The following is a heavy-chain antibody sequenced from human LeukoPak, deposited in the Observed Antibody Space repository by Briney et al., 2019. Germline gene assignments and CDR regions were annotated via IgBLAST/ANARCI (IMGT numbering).Heavy chain of an antibody. J-gene: IGHJ3*02. V-gene: IGHV4-59*01. CDR1: GGSISSYY. CDR3: ARPYCSSTSCPLETDAFDI. D-gene: IGHD2-2*01. CDR2: IYYSGST. Sequence: SETLSLTCTVSGGSISSYYWSWIRQPPGKGLEWIGYIYYSGSTNYNPSLKSRVTISVDTSKNQFSLKLSSVTAADTAVYYCARPYCSSTSCPLETDAFDIWGQGTMVTVSS.